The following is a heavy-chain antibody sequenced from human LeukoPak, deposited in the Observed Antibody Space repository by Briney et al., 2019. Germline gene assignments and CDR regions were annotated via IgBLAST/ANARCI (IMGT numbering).Heavy chain of an antibody. Sequence: ASVKVSCKASGGTFSSYAISWVRQAPGQGLEWMGGIIPIFGTANYAQKFQGRVTITTDESTNTAYMELSSLRSEDTAVYYCARNRGYCSSTSCYPNYYYYMDVWGKGTTVTVSS. CDR1: GGTFSSYA. CDR2: IIPIFGTA. V-gene: IGHV1-69*05. D-gene: IGHD2-2*01. CDR3: ARNRGYCSSTSCYPNYYYYMDV. J-gene: IGHJ6*03.